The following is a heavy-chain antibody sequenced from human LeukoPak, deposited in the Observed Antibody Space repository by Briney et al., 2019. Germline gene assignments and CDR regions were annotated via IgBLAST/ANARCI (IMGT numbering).Heavy chain of an antibody. CDR3: ARGPDFWSGYQFDY. CDR1: GYTFTGYY. Sequence: LRASVKVSCKASGYTFTGYYMHWVRQAPGQGLEWMGWIIPNSGGTNYAQKFQGRVTMTRDTSISTAYMELSRLRSDDTAVYYCARGPDFWSGYQFDYWGQGTLVTVSS. CDR2: IIPNSGGT. J-gene: IGHJ4*02. V-gene: IGHV1-2*02. D-gene: IGHD3-3*01.